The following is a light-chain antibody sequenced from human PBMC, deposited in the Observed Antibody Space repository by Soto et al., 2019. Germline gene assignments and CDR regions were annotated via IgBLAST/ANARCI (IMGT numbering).Light chain of an antibody. CDR2: EGS. V-gene: IGLV2-23*03. Sequence: QSALTQPPSVSSSPGQSITISCTRTSSDVGSYNLVSWYQKHPDKAPKLLIYEGSKRPSGVSSRFSGSKSGNTASLTISGLQTEDEADYYCCSYGAGSTFVFGTGTKVTVL. CDR3: CSYGAGSTFV. CDR1: SSDVGSYNL. J-gene: IGLJ1*01.